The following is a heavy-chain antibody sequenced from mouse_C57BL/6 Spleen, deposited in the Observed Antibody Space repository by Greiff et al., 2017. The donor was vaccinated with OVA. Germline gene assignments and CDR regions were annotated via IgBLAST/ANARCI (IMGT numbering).Heavy chain of an antibody. V-gene: IGHV1-54*01. J-gene: IGHJ3*01. D-gene: IGHD3-2*02. CDR3: ARSTAQVAWFAY. CDR2: INPGSGGT. CDR1: GYAFTNYL. Sequence: VQLQQSGAELVRPGTSVKVSCKASGYAFTNYLIEWVKQRPGQGLEWIGVINPGSGGTNYNEKFKGKATLTADKSSSTAYMQLSSLTSEDSAVYFCARSTAQVAWFAYWGQGTLVTVSA.